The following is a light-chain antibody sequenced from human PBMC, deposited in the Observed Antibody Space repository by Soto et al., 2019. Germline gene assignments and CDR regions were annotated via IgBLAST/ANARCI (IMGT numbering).Light chain of an antibody. V-gene: IGKV1-12*01. CDR2: TAS. CDR1: QGISTW. J-gene: IGKJ4*01. CDR3: QQGNSFPLT. Sequence: DIHMTQSPSSVSASVGDRVTITCRASQGISTWLAWYQQKPGEAPRLLIYTASTLHSGVPSRFSGRGSGTDFTLTIPNLQPEDFATYYWQQGNSFPLTFGGGTKVEIK.